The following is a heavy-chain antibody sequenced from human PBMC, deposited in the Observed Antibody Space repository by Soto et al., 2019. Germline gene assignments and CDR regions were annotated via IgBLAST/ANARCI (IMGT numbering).Heavy chain of an antibody. CDR2: MYNSGST. J-gene: IGHJ4*02. Sequence: SETLSLTCTVSGGSISGYYWSWIRQPPGKGLEWIGYMYNSGSTDYNPSLKSRVTISVDTSKNQFSLKLSSVTAADTAVYYCARHPGHGLYYFDYWGQGTLVTVSS. CDR1: GGSISGYY. CDR3: ARHPGHGLYYFDY. D-gene: IGHD2-8*01. V-gene: IGHV4-59*08.